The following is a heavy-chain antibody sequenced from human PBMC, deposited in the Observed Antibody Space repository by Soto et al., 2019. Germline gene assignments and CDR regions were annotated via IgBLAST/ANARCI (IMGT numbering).Heavy chain of an antibody. CDR2: VSVYGGST. Sequence: DVRLLESGGDLVQPGESLRLSCAASGFIFSDFAMSWVRQTPGKGLEWVSAVSVYGGSTHYSDAVKGRFTISRDNSRDTLFLQMNSLRAEDTAVYYCARRPAGDSHWYFDLWGRGTRVTVSS. J-gene: IGHJ2*01. CDR1: GFIFSDFA. CDR3: ARRPAGDSHWYFDL. V-gene: IGHV3-23*01. D-gene: IGHD2-21*01.